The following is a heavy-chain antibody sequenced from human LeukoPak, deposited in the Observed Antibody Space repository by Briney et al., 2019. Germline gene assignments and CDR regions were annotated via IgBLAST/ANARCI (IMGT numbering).Heavy chain of an antibody. D-gene: IGHD3-22*01. CDR2: IYYSGST. J-gene: IGHJ3*02. CDR1: GGSISSYY. Sequence: SETLSLTCTVSGGSISSYYWSWIRQPPGKGLEWIGYIYYSGSTNYNPSLKSRVTISVDTSENQFSLKLSSVTAADTAVYYCARHHADYYDSSGYRPDDAFDIWGQGTMVTVSS. CDR3: ARHHADYYDSSGYRPDDAFDI. V-gene: IGHV4-59*08.